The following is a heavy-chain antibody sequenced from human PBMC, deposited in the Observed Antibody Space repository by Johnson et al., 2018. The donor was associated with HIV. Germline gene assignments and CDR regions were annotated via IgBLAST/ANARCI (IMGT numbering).Heavy chain of an antibody. D-gene: IGHD6-19*01. J-gene: IGHJ3*02. CDR2: IYSGGKT. CDR1: GFTVSSNY. Sequence: EMQLVESGGDLVQSGGSLRLSCAASGFTVSSNYMSWVRQAPGKGLEWVSVIYSGGKTYYADSVKGRFTISRDNSKNTLYLQMNSLKAEDTAVYYCVSSGCQRCAFDIWGQGTMVTVSS. CDR3: VSSGCQRCAFDI. V-gene: IGHV3-66*01.